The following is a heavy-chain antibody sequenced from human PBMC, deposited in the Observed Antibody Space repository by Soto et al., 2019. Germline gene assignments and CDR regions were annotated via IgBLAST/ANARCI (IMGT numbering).Heavy chain of an antibody. CDR1: GFTCSGYV. CDR2: ISYDGSNK. J-gene: IGHJ6*02. CDR3: AKDPGASYDFWSGYYSAYYYGMDV. D-gene: IGHD3-3*01. Sequence: GGSLRLSCAASGFTCSGYVMHWVRQSPGKGLEWVAVISYDGSNKYYADSVKGRFTISRDNSKNTLYLQMNSLRAEDTAVYYCAKDPGASYDFWSGYYSAYYYGMDVWGQGTTVTVSS. V-gene: IGHV3-30*18.